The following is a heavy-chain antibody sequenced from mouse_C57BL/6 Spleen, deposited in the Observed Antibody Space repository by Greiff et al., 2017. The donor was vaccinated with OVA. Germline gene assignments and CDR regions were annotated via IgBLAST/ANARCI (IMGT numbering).Heavy chain of an antibody. CDR2: IRNKANNHAT. V-gene: IGHV6-6*01. J-gene: IGHJ4*01. D-gene: IGHD2-5*01. CDR1: GFTFSDAW. Sequence: EVQLVESGGGLVQPGGSMKLSCAASGFTFSDAWMDWVRQSPEKGLEWVAEIRNKANNHATYYAESVKGRFTISRDDSKSSVYLQMNSLRAEDTGIYYCTRMNSNYDYYAMDYWGQGTSVTVSS. CDR3: TRMNSNYDYYAMDY.